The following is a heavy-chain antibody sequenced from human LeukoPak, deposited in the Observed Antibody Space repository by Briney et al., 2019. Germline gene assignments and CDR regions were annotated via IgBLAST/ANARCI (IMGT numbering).Heavy chain of an antibody. CDR2: INPNSGGT. Sequence: GASVKVSCKASGYTFTGYYMHWVRQAPGQGLEWMGWINPNSGGTNYAQKFQGWVTMTRDTSISTAYMELSRLRSDDTAVYYCAREGDGEGYGMDVWGQGTTVTVSS. CDR3: AREGDGEGYGMDV. D-gene: IGHD4-17*01. CDR1: GYTFTGYY. V-gene: IGHV1-2*04. J-gene: IGHJ6*02.